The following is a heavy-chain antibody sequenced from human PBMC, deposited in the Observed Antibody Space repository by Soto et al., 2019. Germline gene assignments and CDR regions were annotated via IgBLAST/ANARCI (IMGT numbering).Heavy chain of an antibody. D-gene: IGHD2-15*01. CDR3: SGERTSDGRSFLTYHGLDV. V-gene: IGHV3-30-3*01. CDR1: GFTFSNYA. Sequence: QVQLVESGGGVVQPGRSLRLSCAASGFTFSNYAIHWVRQAPGKGLEWVAVIAHDGSYKFYADSVKGRFTISRDNSDNTRHLQLSSLRVEDTAVYYCSGERTSDGRSFLTYHGLDVWGQGATVTVSS. CDR2: IAHDGSYK. J-gene: IGHJ6*02.